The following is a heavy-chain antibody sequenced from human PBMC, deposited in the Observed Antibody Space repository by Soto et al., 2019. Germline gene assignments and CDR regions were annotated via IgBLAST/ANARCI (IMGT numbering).Heavy chain of an antibody. J-gene: IGHJ4*02. CDR2: ISYDGSNK. CDR1: GFTFSSYA. Sequence: QVQLVESGGGVVQPGRSLRLSCAASGFTFSSYAMHWVRQAPGKGLEWVAVISYDGSNKYYADSVKGRFTISRDNSKNTLYLQMNSLRAEDTAVYYCAREIGQLVPYFDYWGQGTLVTVSS. CDR3: AREIGQLVPYFDY. D-gene: IGHD6-6*01. V-gene: IGHV3-30-3*01.